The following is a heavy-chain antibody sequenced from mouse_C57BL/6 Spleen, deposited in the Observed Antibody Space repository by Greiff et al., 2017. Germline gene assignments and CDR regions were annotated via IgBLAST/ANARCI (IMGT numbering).Heavy chain of an antibody. CDR2: IYPGDGDT. V-gene: IGHV1-82*01. CDR1: GYAFSSSW. J-gene: IGHJ2*01. Sequence: QVQLQQSGPELVEPGASVKISCKASGYAFSSSWMNWVKQRPGKGLEWIGRIYPGDGDTNYNGKFKGKATLTADKSSSTAYMQLSSLTSEDSAVYFCARKGFDYWGQGTTLTVSS. CDR3: ARKGFDY.